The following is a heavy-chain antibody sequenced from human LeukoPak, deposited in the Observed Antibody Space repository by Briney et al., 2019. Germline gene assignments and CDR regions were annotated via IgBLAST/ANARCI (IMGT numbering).Heavy chain of an antibody. J-gene: IGHJ4*02. CDR3: ATSVTGYSSPFYY. D-gene: IGHD6-13*01. CDR2: IRYDGSEK. V-gene: IGHV3-30*02. CDR1: GFNFNSYD. Sequence: GGSLRLSCAASGFNFNSYDMQWVRQSPGKGLEGVTFIRYDGSEKYYVESVEGRFTISRDNSKNTLYLQMNSLRVEDTAVYYCATSVTGYSSPFYYWGQGTLVTVSP.